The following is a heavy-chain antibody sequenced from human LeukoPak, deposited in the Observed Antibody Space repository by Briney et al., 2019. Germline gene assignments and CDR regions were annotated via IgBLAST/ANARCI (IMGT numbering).Heavy chain of an antibody. CDR1: GFTFSSYW. Sequence: GGSLRLSCAASGFTFSSYWMSWVRQAPGKGLEWVANIKQDGSEKYYVDSVKGRFTISRDNAKNSLYLQMNSLRAEDTAVYYCARGGGSYGYYFDYWGQGTLVTVSS. CDR2: IKQDGSEK. J-gene: IGHJ4*02. CDR3: ARGGGSYGYYFDY. D-gene: IGHD5-18*01. V-gene: IGHV3-7*01.